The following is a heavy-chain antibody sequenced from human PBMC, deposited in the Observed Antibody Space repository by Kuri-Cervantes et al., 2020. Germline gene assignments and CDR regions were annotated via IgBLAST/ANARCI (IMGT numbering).Heavy chain of an antibody. J-gene: IGHJ4*02. Sequence: GGSLRLSCKASGYTFTSYYMHWVRQAPGQGLEWMGIINPSGGSTSYAQKFQGRVTMTRDTSTSTVYMELSSLRSEDTAVYYCARVDHYYDSSGWVFDYWGQGTLVTVSS. CDR2: INPSGGST. CDR1: GYTFTSYY. V-gene: IGHV1-46*01. CDR3: ARVDHYYDSSGWVFDY. D-gene: IGHD3-22*01.